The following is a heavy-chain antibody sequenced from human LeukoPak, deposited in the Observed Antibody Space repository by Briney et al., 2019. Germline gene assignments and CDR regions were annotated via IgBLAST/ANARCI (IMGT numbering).Heavy chain of an antibody. Sequence: PGGSLRLSCAASGFTLTTFGMHWVRQAPGKGLEWVALISYDGSNIYYADSVKGRFTISRDISKNTLYLQMNSLRADDTAVYYCAKVPVYRSHGDYWGQGTLVTVSS. D-gene: IGHD3-16*01. V-gene: IGHV3-30*18. J-gene: IGHJ4*02. CDR1: GFTLTTFG. CDR2: ISYDGSNI. CDR3: AKVPVYRSHGDY.